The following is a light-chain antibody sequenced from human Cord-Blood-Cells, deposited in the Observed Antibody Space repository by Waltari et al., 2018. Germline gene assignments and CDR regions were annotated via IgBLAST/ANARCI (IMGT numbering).Light chain of an antibody. V-gene: IGKV1-5*03. J-gene: IGKJ1*01. CDR1: QSISNW. CDR2: KAS. CDR3: QQYNSAWT. Sequence: DIKMTQSPSTLSASVEDRVTITCRASQSISNWLAWYQQKPGKAPKLSIYKASSLESGVPSRCSGSGSGTEFTLTISSLQPDDFATYYCQQYNSAWTFGQGTKVEIK.